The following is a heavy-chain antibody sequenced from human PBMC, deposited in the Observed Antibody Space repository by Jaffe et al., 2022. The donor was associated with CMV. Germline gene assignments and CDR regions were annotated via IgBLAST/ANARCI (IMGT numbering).Heavy chain of an antibody. J-gene: IGHJ6*03. CDR2: ISSSGSTI. CDR1: GFTFSSYE. CDR3: ARVSTTWGTVTSCMDV. V-gene: IGHV3-48*03. D-gene: IGHD4-17*01. Sequence: EVQLVESGGGLVQPGGSLRLSCAASGFTFSSYEMNWVRQAPGKGLEWVSYISSSGSTIYYADSVKGRFTISRDNAKNSLYLQMNSLRAEDTAVYYCARVSTTWGTVTSCMDVWGKGTTVTVSS.